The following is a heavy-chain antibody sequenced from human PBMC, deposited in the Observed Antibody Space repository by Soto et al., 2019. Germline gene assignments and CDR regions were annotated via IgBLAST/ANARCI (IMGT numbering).Heavy chain of an antibody. CDR2: IYPTGST. D-gene: IGHD3-16*01. CDR1: GGSISSGGYS. CDR3: ARAPQGPSPRWVL. J-gene: IGHJ6*02. V-gene: IGHV4-30-2*06. Sequence: PSETLSRTCTVSGGSISSGGYSWSWIRQSPEKGLEWLVCIYPTGSTYYHPSLKSRVTISIDTSRNQFSLNLTSVTAADTAVYYCARAPQGPSPRWVLWGQGTTVKASS.